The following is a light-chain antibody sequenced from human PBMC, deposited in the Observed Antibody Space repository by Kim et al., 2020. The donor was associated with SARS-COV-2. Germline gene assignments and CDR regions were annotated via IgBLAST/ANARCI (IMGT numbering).Light chain of an antibody. Sequence: ASLGDRVTITCRASQSISSYLNWYQQKVGKAPKLLIYDASTLQSGVPSRFSGSGSGTDFTLTISSLQPEDFATYFCQQSYSAPLTFGGGTKVDIK. J-gene: IGKJ4*01. CDR2: DAS. CDR3: QQSYSAPLT. V-gene: IGKV1-39*01. CDR1: QSISSY.